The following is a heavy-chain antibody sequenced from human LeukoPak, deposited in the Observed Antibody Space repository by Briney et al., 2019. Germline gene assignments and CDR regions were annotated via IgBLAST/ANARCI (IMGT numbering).Heavy chain of an antibody. CDR1: GGSISSYY. CDR3: ARGLSGWELLPDAFDI. D-gene: IGHD1-26*01. CDR2: IYYSGTT. J-gene: IGHJ3*02. V-gene: IGHV4-59*12. Sequence: TSETLSLTCTVSGGSISSYYWSWIRQPPGKGLEWIGYIYYSGTTNYNPSLKSRVTISVDTSKNQFSLKLSSVTAADTAVYYCARGLSGWELLPDAFDIWGQGTMVTVSS.